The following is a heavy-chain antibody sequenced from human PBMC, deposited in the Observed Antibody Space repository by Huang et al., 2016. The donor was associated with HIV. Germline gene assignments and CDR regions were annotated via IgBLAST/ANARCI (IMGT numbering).Heavy chain of an antibody. CDR3: AREGQNWLGKPFGALAF. CDR1: GVSFSDYA. V-gene: IGHV1-69*10. D-gene: IGHD3-16*01. J-gene: IGHJ4*03. CDR2: IIPRFGLT. Sequence: QAQLVQSGAAVMKPGSSVRVSCKASGVSFSDYAFSWVRRAPGQGLDWMGGIIPRFGLTNDAPRVQGRVTISAEKSSNTVYLELTSLRSGDTAVYYCAREGQNWLGKPFGALAFWGQGTEVIVSS.